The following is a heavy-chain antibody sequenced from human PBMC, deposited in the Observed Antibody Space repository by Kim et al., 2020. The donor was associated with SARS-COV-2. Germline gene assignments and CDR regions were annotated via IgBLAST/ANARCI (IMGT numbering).Heavy chain of an antibody. CDR2: IYPGDSDT. CDR3: ARHPYYYGSGSPWWYFDL. Sequence: GESLKISCKGSGYSFTSYWIGWVRQMPGKGLEWMGIIYPGDSDTRYSPSFQGQVTISADKSISTAYLQWSSLKASDTAMYYCARHPYYYGSGSPWWYFDLWGRGTLVTVSS. D-gene: IGHD3-10*01. CDR1: GYSFTSYW. J-gene: IGHJ2*01. V-gene: IGHV5-51*01.